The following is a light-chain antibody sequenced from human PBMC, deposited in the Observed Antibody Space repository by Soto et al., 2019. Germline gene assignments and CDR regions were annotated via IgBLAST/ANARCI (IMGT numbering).Light chain of an antibody. CDR1: QSVSSN. J-gene: IGKJ2*01. CDR2: GAS. V-gene: IGKV3-15*01. CDR3: QHYNNWPYT. Sequence: EIVMTQSPATLSVSPGERATLSCRASQSVSSNLAWYQQKPGLAPRLLIYGASNRANGIPARFSGSGSGTEFTLTISSLQSEDFAVYYCQHYNNWPYTFGQGTKLEIK.